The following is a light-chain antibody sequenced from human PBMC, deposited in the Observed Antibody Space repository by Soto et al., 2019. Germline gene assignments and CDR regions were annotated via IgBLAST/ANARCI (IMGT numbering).Light chain of an antibody. J-gene: IGKJ1*01. V-gene: IGKV1-5*03. CDR2: KAS. CDR1: QSISSW. CDR3: QQYNDNXT. Sequence: DIQMTQSPSTLSASVGDRVTITCRASQSISSWLAWYQQKPGTAPKLLIYKASTLQSGVPSRFSGSGSGTEFTLTISSLQPDDSANYYCQQYNDNXTFGQGTKVDIK.